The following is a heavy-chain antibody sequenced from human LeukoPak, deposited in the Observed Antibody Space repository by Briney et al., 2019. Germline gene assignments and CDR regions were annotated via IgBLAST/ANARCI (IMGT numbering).Heavy chain of an antibody. CDR2: IQYDGSNE. CDR3: AKSYKSGFDP. V-gene: IGHV3-30*02. D-gene: IGHD1-1*01. J-gene: IGHJ5*02. CDR1: GFTFSSYG. Sequence: GGSLRLSCAASGFTFSSYGMHWVRQAPGKGLEWVAYIQYDGSNEQFADSVKGRFSISRDSSKNILYLQVNSLRAEDTAVYYCAKSYKSGFDPWGQGTLVTVSS.